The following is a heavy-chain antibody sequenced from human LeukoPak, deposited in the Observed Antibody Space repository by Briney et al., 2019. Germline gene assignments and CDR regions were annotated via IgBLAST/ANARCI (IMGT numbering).Heavy chain of an antibody. J-gene: IGHJ5*02. CDR1: GCTLTELS. CDR3: ATKTYYCGSGSYSNWFDP. D-gene: IGHD3-10*01. Sequence: GASVNLSCKVSGCTLTELSMHWVRQAPGKGLEWVGGFDPEDGETIYVQTFQGRVTMTEDTSTDTAYMELSSLRAEDTDVYYCATKTYYCGSGSYSNWFDPWGQGTLVTVSS. V-gene: IGHV1-24*01. CDR2: FDPEDGET.